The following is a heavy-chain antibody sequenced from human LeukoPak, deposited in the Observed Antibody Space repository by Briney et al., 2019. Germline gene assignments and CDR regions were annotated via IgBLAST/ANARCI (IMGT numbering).Heavy chain of an antibody. J-gene: IGHJ3*02. CDR3: VRDKGLTGDTCAFDI. D-gene: IGHD7-27*01. CDR2: FIPAFNTA. CDR1: GDTFDTYT. V-gene: IGHV1-69*05. Sequence: SVKVSCKASGDTFDTYTISWVRQVPGQGLEWMGGFIPAFNTAHYARKFQGRVTITMYASTTTDFMEMSSLRFEDTAVYYCVRDKGLTGDTCAFDIWGQGTMVTVSS.